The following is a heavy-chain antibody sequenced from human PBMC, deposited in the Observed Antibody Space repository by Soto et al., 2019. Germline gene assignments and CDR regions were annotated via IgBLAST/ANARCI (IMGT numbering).Heavy chain of an antibody. CDR2: ISHSGST. V-gene: IGHV4-31*03. Sequence: PSETLSLTCTFSGGSIISAAYYWSWIRQHPGKGLEWIGYISHSGSTYYNPSLKSRVIISVDTSKNQFSLSLTSVTAADTAVYYCAREYTYGSNFFDCWGQGALVTVSS. D-gene: IGHD5-18*01. CDR3: AREYTYGSNFFDC. CDR1: GGSIISAAYY. J-gene: IGHJ4*02.